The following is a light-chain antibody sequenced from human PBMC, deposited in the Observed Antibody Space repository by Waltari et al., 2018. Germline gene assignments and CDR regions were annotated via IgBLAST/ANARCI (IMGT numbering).Light chain of an antibody. Sequence: GVLTQSPLSLAVTLGQPASISCKSSQSLLYSNGNVYLDWYLQRPGQSPRRLIYQVSKRDSGVPDRFSGRGSDTDFTLRISRVEADDVGTYYCLQVPFTFGPGTKMEVK. V-gene: IGKV2-30*01. CDR2: QVS. CDR3: LQVPFT. J-gene: IGKJ3*01. CDR1: QSLLYSNGNVY.